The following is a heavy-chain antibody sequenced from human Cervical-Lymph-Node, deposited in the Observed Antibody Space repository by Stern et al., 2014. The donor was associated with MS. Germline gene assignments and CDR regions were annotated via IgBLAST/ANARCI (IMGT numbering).Heavy chain of an antibody. CDR2: VNQNSGTT. J-gene: IGHJ5*02. Sequence: VQLVQSGAEVKKPGTSVKVSCEASGFTFTTHYMHWIRQAPGEGLKWVGMVNQNSGTTSYARQFQGRVTITRDTSTSTIYMELTGLRSEDTAVYFCTRVQRERRALDHLDPWGQGTLVTVSS. D-gene: IGHD1-1*01. V-gene: IGHV1-46*03. CDR1: GFTFTTHY. CDR3: TRVQRERRALDHLDP.